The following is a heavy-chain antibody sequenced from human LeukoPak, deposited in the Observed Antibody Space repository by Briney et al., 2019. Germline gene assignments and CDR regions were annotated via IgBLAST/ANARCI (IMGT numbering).Heavy chain of an antibody. CDR2: STAYNGNR. J-gene: IGHJ3*02. V-gene: IGHV1-18*01. CDR1: GYSFITYG. CDR3: ARVKYDIVTGYYITHAFDI. Sequence: AAVTVSCKTSGYSFITYGISWVRQAPGQGLEWMGWSTAYNGNRKYAQKVQDRVTMTTDPSTSTAYMELRSLRADDTAVYYCARVKYDIVTGYYITHAFDIWGQGTMVTVSS. D-gene: IGHD3-9*01.